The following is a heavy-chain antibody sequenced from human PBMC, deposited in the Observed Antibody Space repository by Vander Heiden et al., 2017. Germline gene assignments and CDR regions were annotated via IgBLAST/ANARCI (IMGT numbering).Heavy chain of an antibody. CDR3: SRVGMRGPSSKFHFDY. V-gene: IGHV1-46*02. Sequence: QVLLVQSGSEVKKPGASVRVSCKSSGYPFNTFYIHWVRQAPGQGLEWMGTINPSGGTTTYSQKFQGRVTMTMDTSTSTVYMDLSSLSSEDTAVYYCSRVGMRGPSSKFHFDYWGQGTLVIVSS. CDR1: GYPFNTFY. J-gene: IGHJ4*02. CDR2: INPSGGTT.